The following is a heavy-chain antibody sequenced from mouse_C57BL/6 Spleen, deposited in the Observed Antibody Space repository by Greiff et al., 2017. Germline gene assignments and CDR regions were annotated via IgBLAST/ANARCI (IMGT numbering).Heavy chain of an antibody. V-gene: IGHV1-72*01. CDR1: GYTFTSYW. Sequence: QVHVKQPGAELVKPGASVKLSCKASGYTFTSYWMHWVKQRPGRGLEWIGRIDPNSGGTKYNEKFKSKATLTVDKPSSTAYMQLRSLTSEDSAVYDCARDGHSNYVWLAYWGQGTLVTVSA. J-gene: IGHJ3*01. CDR2: IDPNSGGT. D-gene: IGHD2-5*01. CDR3: ARDGHSNYVWLAY.